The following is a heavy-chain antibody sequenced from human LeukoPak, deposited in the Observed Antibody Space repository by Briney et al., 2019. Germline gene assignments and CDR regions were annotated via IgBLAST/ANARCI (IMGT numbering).Heavy chain of an antibody. CDR3: VRRVFLMVNGNYYFYMDV. V-gene: IGHV1-69*13. Sequence: GASVKVSCKASGDTFTKYAISWVRQAPGQGLEWMGWIIPSDGATYYTQKFQGRVSITADELTNTAYMEVSGLRFEDTAVYYCVRRVFLMVNGNYYFYMDVWGKGTTVTISS. CDR1: GDTFTKYA. CDR2: IIPSDGAT. J-gene: IGHJ6*03. D-gene: IGHD2-8*01.